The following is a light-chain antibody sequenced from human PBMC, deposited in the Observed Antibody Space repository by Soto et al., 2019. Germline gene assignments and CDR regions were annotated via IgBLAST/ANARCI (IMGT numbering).Light chain of an antibody. V-gene: IGKV3-20*01. J-gene: IGKJ1*01. CDR1: QSVSSSY. Sequence: IVLKQSPGTLSLSPGERATLSCRASQSVSSSYLAWYQQKPGQAPRLLIYGASSRATGIPDRFSGSGSGTDFTLTISRLEPEDFAVYYCQQYGSSPRTFGQGTKVDTK. CDR3: QQYGSSPRT. CDR2: GAS.